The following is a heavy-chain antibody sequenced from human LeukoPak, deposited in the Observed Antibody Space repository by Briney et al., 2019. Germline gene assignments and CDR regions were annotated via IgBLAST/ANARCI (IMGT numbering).Heavy chain of an antibody. CDR2: ISASGGRT. D-gene: IGHD3-10*01. CDR1: GFTFSSYW. V-gene: IGHV3-23*01. J-gene: IGHJ6*03. CDR3: AKVMKGSERLTMVRGVIIKTAGLYYMDV. Sequence: GGSLRLSCAASGFTFSSYWMHWVRHAPGKGLEWVSSISASGGRTNYAHSVKGRFTLHRAHSKNTVYLQKNSLRAEDTAVYYCAKVMKGSERLTMVRGVIIKTAGLYYMDVWGKGTTVTVSS.